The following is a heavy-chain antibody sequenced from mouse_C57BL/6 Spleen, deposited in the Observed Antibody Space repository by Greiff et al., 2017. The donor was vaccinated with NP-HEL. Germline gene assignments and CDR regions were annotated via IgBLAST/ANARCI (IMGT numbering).Heavy chain of an antibody. V-gene: IGHV5-4*01. CDR3: ARDYDGYYVGYYFDY. CDR1: GFTFSSYA. D-gene: IGHD2-3*01. J-gene: IGHJ2*01. Sequence: EVKLMESGGGLVKPGGSLKLSCAASGFTFSSYAMSWVRQTPEKRLEWVATISDGGSYTYYPDNVKGRFTISRDNAKNNLYLQMSHLKSEDTAMYYCARDYDGYYVGYYFDYWGQGTTLTVSS. CDR2: ISDGGSYT.